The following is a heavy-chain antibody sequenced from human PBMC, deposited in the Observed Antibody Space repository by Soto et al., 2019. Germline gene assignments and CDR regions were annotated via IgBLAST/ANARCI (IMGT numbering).Heavy chain of an antibody. CDR3: ARAGTYDYVWGTYHT. CDR1: GYIFTAYY. J-gene: IGHJ5*02. Sequence: QVQLVQSGAEVKKPGASVKVSCKASGYIFTAYYIHWVRQAPGQGLEWMGWINPNGDGTSYSQKFQGRVTMTIDTSISTAYMELTRLTSDDTAVYYCARAGTYDYVWGTYHTWGQGTLVTVSS. CDR2: INPNGDGT. V-gene: IGHV1-2*02. D-gene: IGHD3-16*02.